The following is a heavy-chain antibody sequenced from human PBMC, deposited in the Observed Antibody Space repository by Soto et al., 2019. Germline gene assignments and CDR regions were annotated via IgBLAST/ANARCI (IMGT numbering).Heavy chain of an antibody. D-gene: IGHD2-8*02. J-gene: IGHJ3*02. CDR1: GFICSSYD. CDR2: LLVDGRT. CDR3: AKLNATGGGAFDI. V-gene: IGHV3-23*01. Sequence: GGSLRLSCAASGFICSSYDMSWVRQAPGKGLEWVSTLLVDGRTFYVDSVKGRFTISRDSSQNTVYLQMNSLTAGDAALYYWAKLNATGGGAFDICGQGTMVTVSS.